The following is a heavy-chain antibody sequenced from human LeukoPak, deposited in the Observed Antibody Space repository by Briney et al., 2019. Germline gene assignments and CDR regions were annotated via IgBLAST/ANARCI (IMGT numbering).Heavy chain of an antibody. D-gene: IGHD2-8*01. V-gene: IGHV3-30*03. CDR1: GFTFSSYG. Sequence: GGSLRLSCAASGFTFSSYGMSWVRQAPGKGLEWVTIISYDGSKKYYADYVKGRFTISRDNAKNSLYLQMNSLRAEDTAVYYCARVRVLMVYSKIGGNYYYYYYMDVWGKGTTVTVSS. CDR2: ISYDGSKK. CDR3: ARVRVLMVYSKIGGNYYYYYYMDV. J-gene: IGHJ6*03.